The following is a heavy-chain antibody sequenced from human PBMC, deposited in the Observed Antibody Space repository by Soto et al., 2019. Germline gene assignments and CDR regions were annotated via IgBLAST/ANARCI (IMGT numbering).Heavy chain of an antibody. CDR2: ISAYNGNT. D-gene: IGHD2-15*01. CDR1: GYTFTSYG. V-gene: IGHV1-18*01. J-gene: IGHJ4*02. CDR3: AREGYCSGGSCYSGGEELIDY. Sequence: QVQLVQSGAEVKKPGASVKVSCKASGYTFTSYGISWVRQAPGQGLEWMGWISAYNGNTNYAQKLQGRVTMTTDKTTSTAYMELRSLRSDDTAVYYCAREGYCSGGSCYSGGEELIDYWGQGTLVTVSS.